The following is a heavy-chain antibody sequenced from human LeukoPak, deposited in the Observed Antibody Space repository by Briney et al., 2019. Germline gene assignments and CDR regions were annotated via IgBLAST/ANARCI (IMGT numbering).Heavy chain of an antibody. Sequence: SETLSLTCTVSGGSISSYYWSWIRQPPGKGLEWIGYIYYSGSTNYNPSLKSRVTISVDTSKNQFSLKLSSVTAADTAVYYCARVPVDTAMVINYGMDVWGQGTTVTVSS. J-gene: IGHJ6*02. CDR3: ARVPVDTAMVINYGMDV. D-gene: IGHD5-18*01. V-gene: IGHV4-59*01. CDR2: IYYSGST. CDR1: GGSISSYY.